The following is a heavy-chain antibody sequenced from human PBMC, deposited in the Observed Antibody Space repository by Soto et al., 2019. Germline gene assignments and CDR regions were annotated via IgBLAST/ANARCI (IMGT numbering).Heavy chain of an antibody. CDR2: ISGSGGST. D-gene: IGHD6-19*01. J-gene: IGHJ4*02. CDR1: GFTFSSYA. CDR3: AKEEYSSGWYGVTELDY. V-gene: IGHV3-23*01. Sequence: GGSLRLSCAASGFTFSSYAMSWVRQAPGKGLEWVSAISGSGGSTYYADSVKGRFTISRDNSKNTLYLQMNSLRAEDTAVYYCAKEEYSSGWYGVTELDYWGQGTLVTVSS.